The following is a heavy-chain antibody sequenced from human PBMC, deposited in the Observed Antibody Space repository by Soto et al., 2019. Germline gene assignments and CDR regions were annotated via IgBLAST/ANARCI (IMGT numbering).Heavy chain of an antibody. V-gene: IGHV3-23*01. CDR3: AIQGADSYICPGNCDY. Sequence: LGWSLRLSCAASGFTFSSYAMSWVRQAPGKGLEWVSCISGSGGSTYYADSVKGRFTISRDNSKNTLYLQMNSLRAEDTAVYYCAIQGADSYICPGNCDYWDQGSLVIVS. D-gene: IGHD1-1*01. J-gene: IGHJ4*02. CDR1: GFTFSSYA. CDR2: ISGSGGST.